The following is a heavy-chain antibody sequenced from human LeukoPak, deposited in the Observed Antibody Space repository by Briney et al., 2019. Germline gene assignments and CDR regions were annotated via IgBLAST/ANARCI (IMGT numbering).Heavy chain of an antibody. CDR2: INHRRST. V-gene: IGHV4-34*01. CDR3: AGSAIDVYYYDSRADKAAFDM. D-gene: IGHD3-22*01. J-gene: IGHJ3*02. Sequence: SETLSLTCAVYGGSFSDYYWSWIRQPPGKGLEWIGEINHRRSTNYNPAAKRRVTKAVDTSKNKFFLRLSSVTAADTAVSYCAGSAIDVYYYDSRADKAAFDMWGQGTMVTVSS. CDR1: GGSFSDYY.